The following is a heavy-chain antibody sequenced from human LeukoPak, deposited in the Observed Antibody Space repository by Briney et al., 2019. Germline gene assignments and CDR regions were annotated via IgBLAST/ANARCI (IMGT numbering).Heavy chain of an antibody. J-gene: IGHJ4*02. CDR1: GFTFSSYS. D-gene: IGHD6-13*01. CDR3: ARVRGIAAAALFDY. CDR2: ISSNGGST. Sequence: GGSLRLSCAASGFTFSSYSMNWVRQAPGKGLEYVSAISSNGGSTYYANSVKGRFTISRDNSKNTLYLQMGSLRAEDMAVYYCARVRGIAAAALFDYWGQGTLVTVSS. V-gene: IGHV3-64*01.